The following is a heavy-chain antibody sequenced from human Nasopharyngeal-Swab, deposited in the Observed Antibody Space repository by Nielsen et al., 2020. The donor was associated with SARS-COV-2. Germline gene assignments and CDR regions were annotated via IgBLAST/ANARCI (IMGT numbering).Heavy chain of an antibody. Sequence: SLKISCAASGFTFDDYAMHWVRQAPGKGLEWVSGISWNSGSIGYVDSVKGRFTISRDNAKNSLYLQMNSLRAEDTALYYCAKEDNLGAFDIWGQGTMVTVSS. D-gene: IGHD1-1*01. CDR1: GFTFDDYA. CDR3: AKEDNLGAFDI. J-gene: IGHJ3*02. CDR2: ISWNSGSI. V-gene: IGHV3-9*01.